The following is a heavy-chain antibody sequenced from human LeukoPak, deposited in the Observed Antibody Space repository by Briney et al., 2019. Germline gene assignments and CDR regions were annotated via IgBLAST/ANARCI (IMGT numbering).Heavy chain of an antibody. D-gene: IGHD6-19*01. CDR2: IYPGDSDT. Sequence: GESLKISCKGSGYIFTTSWIGWVRHMPGKGLEWMGIIYPGDSDTRYRPSFQGHVTISADKSISTAYLQWSSLKALDTAMYYCARLARIAVAGTLMWGAFDIWGRGTMVTVSS. CDR3: ARLARIAVAGTLMWGAFDI. CDR1: GYIFTTSW. J-gene: IGHJ3*02. V-gene: IGHV5-51*01.